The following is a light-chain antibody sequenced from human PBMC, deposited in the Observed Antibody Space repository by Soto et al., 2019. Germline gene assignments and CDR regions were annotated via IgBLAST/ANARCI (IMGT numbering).Light chain of an antibody. Sequence: EIVLTQSPATLSLSPGERATLSCRASERIYSAYLGWYQKTPGQAPRLLIYGTSSRATGIPDRLSGSGSGTDFTLTISRLEPEDFAVYYGQQYGNSPITFGQGTRLEIK. CDR1: ERIYSAY. V-gene: IGKV3-20*01. CDR3: QQYGNSPIT. J-gene: IGKJ5*01. CDR2: GTS.